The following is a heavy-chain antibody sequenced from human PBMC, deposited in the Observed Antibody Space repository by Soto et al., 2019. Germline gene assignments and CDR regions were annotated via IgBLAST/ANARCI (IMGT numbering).Heavy chain of an antibody. CDR2: IFESGAT. D-gene: IGHD1-7*01. J-gene: IGHJ4*02. CDR3: TTSHAGELNN. Sequence: QVQLQESGPGLGKPSGTLSLTCAVSGGSISSSSWWTWVRQSPGKGLEWIGEIFESGATNYNPSLTSRLTMSVDKSKNQFSLNLSSLTAADTAVYFCTTSHAGELNNWGQGTLVTVSS. V-gene: IGHV4-4*02. CDR1: GGSISSSSW.